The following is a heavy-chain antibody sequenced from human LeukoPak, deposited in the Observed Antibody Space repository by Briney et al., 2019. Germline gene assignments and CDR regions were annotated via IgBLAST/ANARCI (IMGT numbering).Heavy chain of an antibody. V-gene: IGHV4-59*01. CDR1: GGSISSYY. Sequence: PSETLSLTCTVSGGSISSYYWSWIRQPPGKELEWIGYIYYSGSTNYNPSLKSRVTISVDTSKNQFSLKLSSVTAADTAVYYCARVIREYCSSTSCYAGGGYWYFDLWGRGTLVTVSS. CDR3: ARVIREYCSSTSCYAGGGYWYFDL. CDR2: IYYSGST. D-gene: IGHD2-2*01. J-gene: IGHJ2*01.